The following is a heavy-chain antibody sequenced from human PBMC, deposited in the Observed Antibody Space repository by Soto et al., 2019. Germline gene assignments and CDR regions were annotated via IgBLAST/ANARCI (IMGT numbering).Heavy chain of an antibody. CDR3: ARDPGSVSLRGEWYFDL. D-gene: IGHD3-10*01. Sequence: QVQLQESGPGLVKPSQTLSLTCTVSGCSISSGGFYWSWIRHHPGKGLVGIGYIYYSRSTYDNPSLTSRVTTTIDTSKNQFSLNLSSVTDEDTAVYYCARDPGSVSLRGEWYFDLWGRGTLVTVSS. CDR2: IYYSRST. CDR1: GCSISSGGFY. J-gene: IGHJ2*01. V-gene: IGHV4-31*03.